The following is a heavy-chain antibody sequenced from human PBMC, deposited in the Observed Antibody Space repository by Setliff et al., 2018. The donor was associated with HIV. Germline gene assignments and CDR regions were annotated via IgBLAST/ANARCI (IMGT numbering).Heavy chain of an antibody. D-gene: IGHD3-3*01. CDR2: IYWDGDT. CDR3: ARYNFRRGYWDYFDY. Sequence: SGPTLVNPTQTLTLTCTFSGFSLSTSEVGVGWIRQPPGKALGWLALIYWDGDTRYSPSLKSRVTISEDTSKSQVVLTMTNMDPLDTATYFCARYNFRRGYWDYFDYWGQGTQVTVSS. CDR1: GFSLSTSEVG. V-gene: IGHV2-5*02. J-gene: IGHJ4*02.